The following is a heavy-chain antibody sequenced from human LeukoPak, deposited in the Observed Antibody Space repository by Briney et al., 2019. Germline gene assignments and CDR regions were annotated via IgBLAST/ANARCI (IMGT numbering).Heavy chain of an antibody. D-gene: IGHD4-23*01. CDR2: ISSSGRYI. J-gene: IGHJ4*02. V-gene: IGHV3-21*01. CDR3: ARGPKETHLDH. Sequence: GGSLRLSCAASGFTFSDYAMIWVRQAPGKGLEWVSSISSSGRYIYYADSVKGRFTISRDSAQNSLYLQMNSLRAEDTAVYYCARGPKETHLDHWGQGTLVTVSS. CDR1: GFTFSDYA.